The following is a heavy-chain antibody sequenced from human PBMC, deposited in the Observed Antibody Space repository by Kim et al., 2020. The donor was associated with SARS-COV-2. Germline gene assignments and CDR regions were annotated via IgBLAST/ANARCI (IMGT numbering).Heavy chain of an antibody. CDR1: GGTFSSYA. J-gene: IGHJ6*02. D-gene: IGHD2-2*01. V-gene: IGHV1-69*13. CDR3: ASGYCSSTSCPPYYYGMDV. CDR2: IIPIFGTA. Sequence: SVKVSCKASGGTFSSYAISWVRQAPGQGLEWMGGIIPIFGTANYAQKFQGRVTITADESTSTAYMELSSLRSEDTAVYYCASGYCSSTSCPPYYYGMDVWGQGTTVTVSS.